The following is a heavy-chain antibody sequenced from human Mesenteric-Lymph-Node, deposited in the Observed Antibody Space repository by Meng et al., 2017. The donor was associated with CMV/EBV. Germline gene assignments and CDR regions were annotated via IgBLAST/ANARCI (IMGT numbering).Heavy chain of an antibody. CDR3: ARWLRGSGSYFDY. CDR1: GDTFSTYY. CDR2: INPGGGRA. D-gene: IGHD1-26*01. V-gene: IGHV1-46*01. Sequence: ASVKVSCKASGDTFSTYYFHWVRQAPGHSLEWMGTINPGGGRASYAQKFQGRVTMTRDTSTSTVYMELSGLRSEDTAVYYCARWLRGSGSYFDYWGQGTLVTVSS. J-gene: IGHJ4*02.